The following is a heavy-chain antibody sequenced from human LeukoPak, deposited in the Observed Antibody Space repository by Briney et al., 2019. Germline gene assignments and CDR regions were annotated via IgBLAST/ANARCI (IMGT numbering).Heavy chain of an antibody. CDR3: ARTRVMGGSCYDY. Sequence: PSETLSLTCAVYGGSFSGYYWSWIRQPPGKGLEWIGEINDSGSTNYNPSLKSRVTISVDTSKNQFSLKLSSVTAADTAVYYCARTRVMGGSCYDYWGQGTLVTVSS. CDR2: INDSGST. CDR1: GGSFSGYY. J-gene: IGHJ4*02. D-gene: IGHD2-15*01. V-gene: IGHV4-34*01.